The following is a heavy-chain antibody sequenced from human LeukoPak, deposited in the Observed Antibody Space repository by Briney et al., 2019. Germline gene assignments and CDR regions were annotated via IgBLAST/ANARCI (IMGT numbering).Heavy chain of an antibody. CDR2: ISSSSSYI. CDR1: GFTFSSYS. CDR3: SSSWYKYYFDY. V-gene: IGHV3-21*01. Sequence: GGSLRLSCAASGFTFSSYSMNWVRQAPGKGLEWVSSISSSSSYIYYADSVKGRFTISTDNAKNSLYLQMNSLRAEDTAVYYCSSSWYKYYFDYWGQGTLVTVSS. D-gene: IGHD6-13*01. J-gene: IGHJ4*02.